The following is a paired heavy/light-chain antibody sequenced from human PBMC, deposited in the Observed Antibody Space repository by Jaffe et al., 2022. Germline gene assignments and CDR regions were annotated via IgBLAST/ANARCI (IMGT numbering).Heavy chain of an antibody. CDR2: IAHDGIEK. D-gene: IGHD3-10*01. V-gene: IGHV3-7*05. CDR1: GFTFSSYW. J-gene: IGHJ3*01. Sequence: EVQLVESGGGLVQPGGSLRLSCAASGFTFSSYWMSWVRQSPGKGLEWVANIAHDGIEKNYVDSVKGRFTISRDHANNSLSLQMNSLRLEDTALYFCARDLRRFSLIRGVMDGVGAFDVWGQGTMVSVSS. CDR3: ARDLRRFSLIRGVMDGVGAFDV.
Light chain of an antibody. J-gene: IGLJ1*01. Sequence: QSALTQPASVSGSPGQSLTISCTGTSSDVGGYNYVSWYQQHPGKAPKLMIYDVTNRPSGVSSRFSGSKSGNTASLTISGLQADDEAEYYCNSFTGILYVFGTGTKLTVL. V-gene: IGLV2-14*03. CDR2: DVT. CDR3: NSFTGILYV. CDR1: SSDVGGYNY.